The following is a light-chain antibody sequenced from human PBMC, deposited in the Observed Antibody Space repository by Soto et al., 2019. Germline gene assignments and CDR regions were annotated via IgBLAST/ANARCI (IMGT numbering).Light chain of an antibody. J-gene: IGKJ4*01. V-gene: IGKV3-11*01. CDR1: QSVSSY. Sequence: EIVLTQSPATLSLSPGERATLSCRASQSVSSYLAWYQLKPGQAPRLLIYDASNRATGIPARFSGSGSGTDFTLTIRSLEPEDFAVYYCQQRSNWPPLTFGGGTKVEIK. CDR3: QQRSNWPPLT. CDR2: DAS.